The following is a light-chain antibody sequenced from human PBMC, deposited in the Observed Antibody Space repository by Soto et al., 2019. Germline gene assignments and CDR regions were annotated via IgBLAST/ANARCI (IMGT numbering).Light chain of an antibody. CDR2: SNN. CDR3: ASWDDSLNGRV. V-gene: IGLV1-44*01. J-gene: IGLJ3*02. Sequence: QSVLTQAPSASGTPGQRVTISCSGSSSNIGGNSVSWYQQFPGTAPKLLMYSNNQRPSGVPDRFSGSKSGTSASLAISGLQSEDKGDYYCASWDDSLNGRVFGGGPKLTVL. CDR1: SSNIGGNS.